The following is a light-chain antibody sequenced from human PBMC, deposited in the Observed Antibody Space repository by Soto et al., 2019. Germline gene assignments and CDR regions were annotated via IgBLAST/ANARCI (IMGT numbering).Light chain of an antibody. V-gene: IGKV1-39*01. CDR3: QHSSSALIT. CDR2: AAS. Sequence: IELTQYPSSLSGSVGDRVTITCRASQDIGIYLAWYQKKPGQAPNLLIYAASSLQRGVPSRFSGSGSGTDLTLTIDRMKSDDFETYYCQHSSSALITFGQGTRLEIK. J-gene: IGKJ5*01. CDR1: QDIGIY.